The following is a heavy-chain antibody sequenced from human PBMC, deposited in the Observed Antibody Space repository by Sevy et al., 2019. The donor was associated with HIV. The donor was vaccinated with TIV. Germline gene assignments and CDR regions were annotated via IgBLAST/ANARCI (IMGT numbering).Heavy chain of an antibody. D-gene: IGHD6-13*01. J-gene: IGHJ4*02. Sequence: GGSLRLSCVASGFTFNNYWMNWVRQAPGKGLEWVANINQDGGVKYYVDSVRGRFTISRDNSRNLVFLQMSSLRVDDSALYYCVKAIAKAGSFWGQGTLVTVSS. CDR1: GFTFNNYW. CDR3: VKAIAKAGSF. CDR2: INQDGGVK. V-gene: IGHV3-7*01.